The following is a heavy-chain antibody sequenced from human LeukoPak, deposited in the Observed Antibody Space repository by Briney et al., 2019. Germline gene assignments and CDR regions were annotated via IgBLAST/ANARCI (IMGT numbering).Heavy chain of an antibody. Sequence: PGRSLKLSCEASGYTFSSYGIHWVRQAPGKGLEWVAVITYDGSNKYYADSVKGRFTISRDNSKNTLYLQMNSLRAEDTAVYYCAKGLRYSSGWLDYWGQGTLVTVSS. CDR1: GYTFSSYG. CDR2: ITYDGSNK. J-gene: IGHJ4*02. V-gene: IGHV3-30*18. D-gene: IGHD6-19*01. CDR3: AKGLRYSSGWLDY.